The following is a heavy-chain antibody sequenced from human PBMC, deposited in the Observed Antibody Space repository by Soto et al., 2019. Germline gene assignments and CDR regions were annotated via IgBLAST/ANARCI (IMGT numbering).Heavy chain of an antibody. Sequence: ASVKVSCKASGYTFTSYGISWVRQAPGQGLEWMGWISAYNGNTNYAQKLQGRVTMTTVTSTSTAYMELRSLRSDDTAVYYCARDSQDIVVVPAASYYYYMDVWGKGTTVTVSS. V-gene: IGHV1-18*01. J-gene: IGHJ6*03. CDR3: ARDSQDIVVVPAASYYYYMDV. D-gene: IGHD2-2*01. CDR1: GYTFTSYG. CDR2: ISAYNGNT.